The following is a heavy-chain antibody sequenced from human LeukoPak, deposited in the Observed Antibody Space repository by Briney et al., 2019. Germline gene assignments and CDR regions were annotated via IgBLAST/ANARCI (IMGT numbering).Heavy chain of an antibody. CDR3: ARGPPVRRILYQWCMLS. V-gene: IGHV4-34*01. D-gene: IGHD2-8*01. J-gene: IGHJ4*02. Sequence: SETLSLTCAVYGGSFSGYYWSWIRQPPGKGLEWIGEINHSGSTNYNPSLKSRVTISVDTSKNQFSLKLSSVTAADTAVYYCARGPPVRRILYQWCMLSWGQGTLVTVSS. CDR2: INHSGST. CDR1: GGSFSGYY.